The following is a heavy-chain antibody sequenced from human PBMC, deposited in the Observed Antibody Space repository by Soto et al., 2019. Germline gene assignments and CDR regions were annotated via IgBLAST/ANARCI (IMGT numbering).Heavy chain of an antibody. V-gene: IGHV4-59*01. D-gene: IGHD6-13*01. CDR1: GDSIRSSY. Sequence: KPSETLSLTCTVSGDSIRSSYWSWVRQPPGRGLEWIGYVYHTGTTNSNPSLKSRVTISADTSKNLFSLKLISVTPADTAVYFCARDMSGGSSWYEFDSWGPGTLVTVSS. CDR2: VYHTGTT. CDR3: ARDMSGGSSWYEFDS. J-gene: IGHJ4*02.